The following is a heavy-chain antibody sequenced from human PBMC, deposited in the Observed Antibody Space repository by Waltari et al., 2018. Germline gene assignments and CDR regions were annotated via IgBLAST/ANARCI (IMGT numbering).Heavy chain of an antibody. Sequence: QLQPQESGPGLVKPSATLSLTCVVSGGSISVTHHYLGRIRQPPGKGLEWIASILYSGTTYYNPSLMRRVSISVDTSQNQFSLRLSSLTAADTAIYYCARGLCADVANCYSGTNNFFDPWGQGTLVTVSS. V-gene: IGHV4-39*01. CDR1: GGSISVTHHY. D-gene: IGHD2-15*01. J-gene: IGHJ5*02. CDR2: ILYSGTT. CDR3: ARGLCADVANCYSGTNNFFDP.